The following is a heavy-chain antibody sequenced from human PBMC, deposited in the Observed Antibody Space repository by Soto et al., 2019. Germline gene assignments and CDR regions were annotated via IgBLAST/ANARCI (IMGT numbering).Heavy chain of an antibody. V-gene: IGHV3-30-3*01. CDR1: GFTFISYA. J-gene: IGHJ4*02. CDR2: ISYDGSNK. Sequence: PGGSLRLSCAASGFTFISYAMHWVRQAPGKGLEWVAVISYDGSNKYYADSVKGRFTISRDNSKNTLYLQMNSLRAEDTAVYYCAIDYSSAGYFDYWGQGTLVTVSS. CDR3: AIDYSSAGYFDY. D-gene: IGHD5-18*01.